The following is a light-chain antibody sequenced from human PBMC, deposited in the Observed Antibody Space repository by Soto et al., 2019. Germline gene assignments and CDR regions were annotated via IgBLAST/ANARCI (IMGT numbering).Light chain of an antibody. CDR1: NIGDKS. Sequence: SYELTQPPSLSVAPGKTARVTCGGNNIGDKSVHWYQQKPGQAPVLVIYYDSDRPSGIPERISGSNSGNTATLTISRVEDGDEADYYCQVWDSSSDHWVFGGGTKLTVL. CDR2: YDS. CDR3: QVWDSSSDHWV. V-gene: IGLV3-21*04. J-gene: IGLJ3*02.